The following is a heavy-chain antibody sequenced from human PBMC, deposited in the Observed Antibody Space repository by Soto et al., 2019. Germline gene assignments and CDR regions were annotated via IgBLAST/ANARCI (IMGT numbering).Heavy chain of an antibody. CDR3: VRGDVRYFDSHNWFDP. CDR1: GYTFTSYD. V-gene: IGHV1-8*01. J-gene: IGHJ5*02. Sequence: ASVKVSCKASGYTFTSYDINWVRQATGQGLEWMGWMNPNSGNTGYAQKFQGRVTMTRNTSISTAYMELSSLRSEDTAVYYCVRGDVRYFDSHNWFDPWGQGTLVTVSS. CDR2: MNPNSGNT. D-gene: IGHD3-9*01.